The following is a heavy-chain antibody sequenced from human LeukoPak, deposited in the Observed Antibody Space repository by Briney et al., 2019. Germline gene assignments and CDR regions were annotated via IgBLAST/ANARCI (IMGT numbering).Heavy chain of an antibody. CDR3: ARSGYLNWFDP. Sequence: WMGIINPSGGSTSYAQKFQGRVTMTRDTSTSTVYMELSSLRSEDTAVYYCARSGYLNWFDPWGQGTLVTVSS. D-gene: IGHD3-3*01. CDR2: INPSGGST. V-gene: IGHV1-46*01. J-gene: IGHJ5*02.